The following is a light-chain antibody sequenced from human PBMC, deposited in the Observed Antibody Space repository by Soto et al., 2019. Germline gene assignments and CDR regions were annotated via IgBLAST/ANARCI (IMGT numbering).Light chain of an antibody. CDR2: GAS. CDR3: QQANSFPIT. CDR1: QDVGKW. V-gene: IGKV1-12*01. Sequence: DIQMTQSPPSVSASVGDRVTITCRPSQDVGKWLAWYQQKPGKAPTLLILGASSLQSGVPPKYSGSGYGSDFTLTISSLQPEDFATYYCQQANSFPITFGQGTRLEIK. J-gene: IGKJ5*01.